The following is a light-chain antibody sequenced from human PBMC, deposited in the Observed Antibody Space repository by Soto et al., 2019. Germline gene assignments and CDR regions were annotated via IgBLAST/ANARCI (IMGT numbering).Light chain of an antibody. CDR3: LQALPT. J-gene: IGKJ5*01. Sequence: DIVMTQSPLSLPVTPGEPASISCRSSQSLLHSNGYNYLDWYLQKPGQSPQLLIYLGSNRASGLPDRFSGSGSGTDFTLKISRVEAEDVGVYYCLQALPTFGQGTRLEIK. CDR1: QSLLHSNGYNY. CDR2: LGS. V-gene: IGKV2-28*01.